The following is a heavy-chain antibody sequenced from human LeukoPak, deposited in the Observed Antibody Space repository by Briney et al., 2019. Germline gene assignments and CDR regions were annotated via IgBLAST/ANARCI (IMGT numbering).Heavy chain of an antibody. CDR3: ARDLYRNGMPDAFDI. CDR1: GGSISSHY. V-gene: IGHV4-59*11. CDR2: IYYSGST. Sequence: PSETLSLTCTVSGGSISSHYWSWIRQPPGKGLEWIGYIYYSGSTNYNPSLKSRVTISVDTSKNQFSLKLSSVTAADTAVYYCARDLYRNGMPDAFDIWGQGTMVTVSS. J-gene: IGHJ3*02. D-gene: IGHD1-1*01.